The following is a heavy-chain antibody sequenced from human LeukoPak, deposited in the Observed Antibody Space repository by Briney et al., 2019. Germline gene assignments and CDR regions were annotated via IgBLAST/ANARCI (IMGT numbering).Heavy chain of an antibody. D-gene: IGHD3-22*01. J-gene: IGHJ3*02. CDR2: IYYIGST. CDR1: RGSISPNY. V-gene: IGHV4-59*01. CDR3: ARLLDYDSSGYPDTFDI. Sequence: SETLSLTCTVSRGSISPNYWTWIRQPPGKGLEWIGYIYYIGSTNYNPSLKSRVTISLGTFRNQFSLRLSSVTAADTAVYYCARLLDYDSSGYPDTFDIWGQGTMVTVSS.